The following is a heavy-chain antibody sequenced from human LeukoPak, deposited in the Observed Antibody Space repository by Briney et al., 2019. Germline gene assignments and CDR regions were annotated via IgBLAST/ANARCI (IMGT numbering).Heavy chain of an antibody. CDR1: GGSISSSSYY. V-gene: IGHV4-39*07. J-gene: IGHJ5*02. CDR2: IYYSGST. D-gene: IGHD3-22*01. CDR3: ARDSFTMIGSPETA. Sequence: SETLSLTCTVSGGSISSSSYYWGWIRQPPGKGLEWIGSIYYSGSTNYNPSLKSRVTISVDTSKNQFSLKLSSVTAADTAVYYCARDSFTMIGSPETAWGQGTLVTVSS.